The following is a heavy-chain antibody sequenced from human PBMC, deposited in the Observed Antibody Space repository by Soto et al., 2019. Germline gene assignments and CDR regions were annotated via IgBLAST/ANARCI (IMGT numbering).Heavy chain of an antibody. CDR1: GGSFSGSY. Sequence: SETLSLTCAASGGSFSGSYWRWIRQPPGKGLEWIGEINHSGRTNYHPSLKCRVTISVDTSKNQFSLKLSSVTAADTAVYYCARRLLLWFVELSLSYLDYWGQGTLVTVSS. D-gene: IGHD3-10*01. CDR3: ARRLLLWFVELSLSYLDY. V-gene: IGHV4-34*01. J-gene: IGHJ4*02. CDR2: INHSGRT.